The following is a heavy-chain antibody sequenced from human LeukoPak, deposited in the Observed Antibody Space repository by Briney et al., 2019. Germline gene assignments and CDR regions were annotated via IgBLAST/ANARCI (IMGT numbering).Heavy chain of an antibody. V-gene: IGHV3-23*01. CDR1: GFTFSSDA. CDR3: AKEAGYSGYDYPDY. CDR2: ISGSAYST. D-gene: IGHD5-12*01. J-gene: IGHJ4*02. Sequence: GGSLRLSCAASGFTFSSDAMSWVRQAPGKGLEWVSGISGSAYSTYYADSVQGRFTISRDNSKNTLYLQMNSLRAEDTAVYYCAKEAGYSGYDYPDYWGQGTLVTVSS.